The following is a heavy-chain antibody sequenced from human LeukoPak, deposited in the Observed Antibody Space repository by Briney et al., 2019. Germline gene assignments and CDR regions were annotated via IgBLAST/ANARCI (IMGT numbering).Heavy chain of an antibody. CDR1: GFTFGSYG. CDR3: AKDPRATLLYYFDY. Sequence: PGGSLRLSCAASGFTFGSYGMSWVRQAPGKGLEWVSAISGSGGSTYYADSVKGRFTISRDNSKNTLYLQMNSLRAEDTAVYYCAKDPRATLLYYFDYWGQGTLVTVSS. J-gene: IGHJ4*02. V-gene: IGHV3-23*01. CDR2: ISGSGGST. D-gene: IGHD1-26*01.